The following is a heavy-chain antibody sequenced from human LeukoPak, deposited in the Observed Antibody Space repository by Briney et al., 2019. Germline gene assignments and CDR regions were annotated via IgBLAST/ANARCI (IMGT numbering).Heavy chain of an antibody. CDR1: GGSFSNYY. CDR2: IYTSGST. D-gene: IGHD1-14*01. CDR3: ARQPPQYYGMDV. Sequence: SSETLSLTCTVSGGSFSNYYWSWIRQPAGKGLEWIGRIYTSGSTNYNPSVKSRVTMSVDTSNNQFSLKLTSVTAADTAVYYCARQPPQYYGMDVWGQGTTATVSS. V-gene: IGHV4-4*07. J-gene: IGHJ6*02.